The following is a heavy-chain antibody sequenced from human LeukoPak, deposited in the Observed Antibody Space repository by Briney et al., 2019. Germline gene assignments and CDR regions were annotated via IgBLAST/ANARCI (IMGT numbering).Heavy chain of an antibody. CDR3: ASGSYGRFDY. Sequence: PSETLSLTCTVSGGSISSSSYYWGWIRQPPGQGLEWIGSIYYSGSTYYNPSLKSRVTISVDTSKNQFSLKLSSVTAADTAVYYCASGSYGRFDYWGQGTLVTVSS. V-gene: IGHV4-39*01. J-gene: IGHJ4*02. CDR2: IYYSGST. D-gene: IGHD1-26*01. CDR1: GGSISSSSYY.